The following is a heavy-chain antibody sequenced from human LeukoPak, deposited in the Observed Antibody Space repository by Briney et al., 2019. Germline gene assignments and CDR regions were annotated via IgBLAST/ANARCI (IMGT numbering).Heavy chain of an antibody. CDR3: ARAHPRYCSSTSCPFDY. V-gene: IGHV4-4*07. CDR1: GGSISSYY. Sequence: ASETLSLTCTVSGGSISSYYWSWIRQPAGKGLEGIGRIYTSGSTNYNPSLKSRVTMSVDTSKNQFSRKLSSVTAADTAVYYCARAHPRYCSSTSCPFDYWGQGTLVTVPS. D-gene: IGHD2-2*01. J-gene: IGHJ4*02. CDR2: IYTSGST.